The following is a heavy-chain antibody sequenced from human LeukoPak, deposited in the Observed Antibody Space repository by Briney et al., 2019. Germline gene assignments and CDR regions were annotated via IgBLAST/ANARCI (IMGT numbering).Heavy chain of an antibody. D-gene: IGHD3-3*01. CDR1: GYTFTSYG. Sequence: ASVKVSCKASGYTFTSYGISWVRQAPGQGLEWMGWISAYNGNTNYAQKLQGRVTMTTDTSTSTAYMELRSLRSDDTAVYYCARVNTYYDFWSGYSGGQYYFDYWGQGTLVTVSS. V-gene: IGHV1-18*01. CDR2: ISAYNGNT. CDR3: ARVNTYYDFWSGYSGGQYYFDY. J-gene: IGHJ4*02.